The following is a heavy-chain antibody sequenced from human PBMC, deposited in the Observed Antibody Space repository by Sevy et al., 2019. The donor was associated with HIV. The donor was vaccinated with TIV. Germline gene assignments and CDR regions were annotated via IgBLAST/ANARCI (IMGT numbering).Heavy chain of an antibody. CDR1: GFTFDNYA. D-gene: IGHD3-22*01. CDR3: SKSSGYYDSSGYPSDY. V-gene: IGHV3-23*01. CDR2: ISGGGGST. Sequence: GGSLRLSCAASGFTFDNYAMSWVRQAPGTGLEWVSAISGGGGSTYYEDSVKGRFTISRDNSKNTLYLQMNSLRAEDTAVYYCSKSSGYYDSSGYPSDYWGQGTLVTVSS. J-gene: IGHJ4*02.